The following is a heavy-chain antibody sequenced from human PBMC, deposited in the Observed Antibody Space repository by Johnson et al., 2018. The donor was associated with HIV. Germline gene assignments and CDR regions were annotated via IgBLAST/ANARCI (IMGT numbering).Heavy chain of an antibody. D-gene: IGHD2-8*01. CDR3: ARDRVDEGVGFDI. CDR2: VNPNGGCT. V-gene: IGHV3-25*04. J-gene: IGHJ3*02. CDR1: QFTFSTYY. Sequence: QLLESGGGLVQPGGSLRLSCAASQFTFSTYYVNCVRQAPGNGLELVGQVNPNGGCTNLRDSGKDRFNTSRDNAKNSLYLLMNSLRAEDTAVYYCARDRVDEGVGFDIWGQGTMVTVSP.